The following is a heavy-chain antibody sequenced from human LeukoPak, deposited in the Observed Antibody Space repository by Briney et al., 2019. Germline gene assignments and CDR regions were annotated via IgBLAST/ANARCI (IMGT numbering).Heavy chain of an antibody. CDR1: GGSISSSSYY. Sequence: SETLSLTCTVSGGSISSSSYYWSWIRQPPGKGLEWIGEINHSGSTNYNPSLKSRVTISVDTSKNQFSLKLSSVTAADTAVYYCARQRGLLWFGESIRNWFDPWGQGTLVTVSS. CDR3: ARQRGLLWFGESIRNWFDP. CDR2: INHSGST. V-gene: IGHV4-39*01. J-gene: IGHJ5*02. D-gene: IGHD3-10*01.